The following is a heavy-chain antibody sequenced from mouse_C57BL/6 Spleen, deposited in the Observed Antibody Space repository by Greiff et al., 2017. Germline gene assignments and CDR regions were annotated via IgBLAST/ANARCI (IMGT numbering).Heavy chain of an antibody. CDR2: IWTGGGT. J-gene: IGHJ3*01. CDR3: ARSSRDYDGAWFAY. CDR1: GFSLPSYA. V-gene: IGHV2-9-1*01. Sequence: QVQLKESGPGLVAPSQSLSITCTVSGFSLPSYAISWVRQPPGKGLEWLGVIWTGGGTNYNSALKSRLSISKDNSKSQVFLKRNSLQTEDTARYYCARSSRDYDGAWFAYWGQGTLVTVSA. D-gene: IGHD2-4*01.